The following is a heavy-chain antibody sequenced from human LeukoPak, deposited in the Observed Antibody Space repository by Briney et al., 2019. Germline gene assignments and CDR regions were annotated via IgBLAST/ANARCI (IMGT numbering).Heavy chain of an antibody. CDR1: GGTLSSYA. Sequence: SVKVSCKASGGTLSSYAISWVRQAPGQGLEWMGGIIPIFGTANYAQKFQGRVTITTDESTSTAYMELSSLRSEDTAVYYCARGGIAAAGTFFSPFDYWGQGTLVTVSS. CDR3: ARGGIAAAGTFFSPFDY. J-gene: IGHJ4*02. V-gene: IGHV1-69*05. CDR2: IIPIFGTA. D-gene: IGHD6-13*01.